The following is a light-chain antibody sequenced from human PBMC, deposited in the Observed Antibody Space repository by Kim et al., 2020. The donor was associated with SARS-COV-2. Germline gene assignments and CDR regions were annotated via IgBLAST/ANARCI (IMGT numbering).Light chain of an antibody. CDR1: SSNNGNNS. CDR2: DNN. CDR3: GTWDSSLSAV. J-gene: IGLJ3*02. Sequence: PVQKGTIPFFASSSNNGNNSVSWYQQLPGTAPTRPIYDNNKRPSGLPDRVSGSKSGTSATLGITGLQTGDEADYYCGTWDSSLSAVFGGGTQLPVL. V-gene: IGLV1-51*01.